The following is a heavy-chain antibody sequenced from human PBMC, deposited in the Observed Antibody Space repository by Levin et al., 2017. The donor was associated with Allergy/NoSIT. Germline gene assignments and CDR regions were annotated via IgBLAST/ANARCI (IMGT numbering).Heavy chain of an antibody. CDR2: LFYTGKT. CDR3: ARHMEWESMYYFDL. J-gene: IGHJ4*02. CDR1: GASITTNSHY. V-gene: IGHV4-39*01. D-gene: IGHD1-26*01. Sequence: PGGSLRLSCTVSGASITTNSHYWGWVRQSPGKGLEWIGSLFYTGKTFYNPSLKSRVAMSVDTSKNQFSLRLSYVTATDTAVYYCARHMEWESMYYFDLWGQGTPVTVSS.